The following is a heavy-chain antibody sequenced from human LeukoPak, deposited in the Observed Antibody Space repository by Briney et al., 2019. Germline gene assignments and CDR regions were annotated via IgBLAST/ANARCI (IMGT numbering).Heavy chain of an antibody. CDR2: IYSGGST. D-gene: IGHD6-13*01. CDR3: ARDRAGIV. CDR1: GFTFSSYS. J-gene: IGHJ6*02. Sequence: GGSLRLSCAASGFTFSSYSMSWVRQAPGKGLEWVSVIYSGGSTYYADSVKGRFTISRDNSKNTLYLQMNSLRAEDTAVYYCARDRAGIVWGQGTTVTVSS. V-gene: IGHV3-53*01.